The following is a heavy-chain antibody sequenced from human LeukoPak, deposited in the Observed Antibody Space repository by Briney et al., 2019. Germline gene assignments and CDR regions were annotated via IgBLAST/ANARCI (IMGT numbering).Heavy chain of an antibody. CDR1: GYTFTGYY. Sequence: ASVKVSCKASGYTFTGYYMHWVRQAPGQGPEWMGWINPNSGGTNYAQKFQGRVTMTRDTSISTAYMELSRLRSDDTAVYYCARVIDYGDYVDIWGQGTMVTVSS. J-gene: IGHJ3*02. CDR2: INPNSGGT. D-gene: IGHD4-17*01. V-gene: IGHV1-2*02. CDR3: ARVIDYGDYVDI.